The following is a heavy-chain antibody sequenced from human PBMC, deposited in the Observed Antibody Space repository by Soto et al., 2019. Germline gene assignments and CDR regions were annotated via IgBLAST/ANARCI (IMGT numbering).Heavy chain of an antibody. CDR1: GGTISSYT. V-gene: IGHV1-69*12. CDR2: IIPIFGTV. D-gene: IGHD5-12*01. J-gene: IGHJ2*01. CDR3: ARGNHRWLQLWYFDL. Sequence: QVQLVQSGAEVKKPGSSVTVSCKASGGTISSYTISWVQQAPGQGLEWMGGIIPIFGTVNYAQKFQGRVTITADQSTNTAYMELSSLRSEHTAVYYCARGNHRWLQLWYFDLWGRGTLVTVSS.